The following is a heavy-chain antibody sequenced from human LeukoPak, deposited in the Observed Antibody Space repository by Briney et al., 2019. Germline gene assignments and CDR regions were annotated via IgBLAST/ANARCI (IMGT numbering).Heavy chain of an antibody. J-gene: IGHJ4*02. CDR3: ARVLVVQAAMPTNFAY. CDR1: LGSFIEYV. CDR2: VIPIFGTA. V-gene: IGHV1-69*06. D-gene: IGHD2-2*01. Sequence: AVSVSYMASLGSFIEYVISWVRQAPGEGGEGVGGVIPIFGTANYPQKCPGRVTITEDKSTSTAYMALSSLRSAATAVYYCARVLVVQAAMPTNFAYWGQGTLVTVSS.